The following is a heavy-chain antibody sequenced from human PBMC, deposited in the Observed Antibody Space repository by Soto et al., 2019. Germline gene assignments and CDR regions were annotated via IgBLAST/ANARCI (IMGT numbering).Heavy chain of an antibody. J-gene: IGHJ3*02. CDR2: ITPFNGNT. D-gene: IGHD2-2*01. V-gene: IGHV1-45*02. CDR1: GYTFTYRY. Sequence: SVKVSCKASGYTFTYRYLHWVRQAPGQALEWMGWITPFNGNTNYAQKFQDRVTITRDRSMSTAYMELSSLRSEDTAMYYCTSGWGYQLGGAFDIWGQGTMVTVSS. CDR3: TSGWGYQLGGAFDI.